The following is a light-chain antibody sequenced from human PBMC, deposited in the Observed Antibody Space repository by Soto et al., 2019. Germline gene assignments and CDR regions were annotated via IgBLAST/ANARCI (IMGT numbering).Light chain of an antibody. CDR1: QSICRY. J-gene: IGKJ4*01. Sequence: DIQMSHSPYSLFSSVGDRVTLTCGASQSICRYFNGYQQKPGKASKLLIYAASTLQSGVPSRFGGSGYETDFTLTISSLQPEEFATYYCQRSYSTPLTVGGGTKVELK. CDR2: AAS. CDR3: QRSYSTPLT. V-gene: IGKV1-39*01.